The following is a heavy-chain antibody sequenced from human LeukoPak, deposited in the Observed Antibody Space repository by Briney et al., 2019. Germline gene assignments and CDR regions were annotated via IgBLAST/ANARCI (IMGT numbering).Heavy chain of an antibody. Sequence: GESLKISCKGSRYSFTSYWIGWVRQMPGKGLEWMGIIYPGDSDTRYSPSFQGQVTISADKSISTAYLQWSSLKASDTAMYYCARPSPLYDYVWGSYRWGAFDIWGQGTMVTVSS. CDR1: RYSFTSYW. CDR2: IYPGDSDT. V-gene: IGHV5-51*01. J-gene: IGHJ3*02. D-gene: IGHD3-16*02. CDR3: ARPSPLYDYVWGSYRWGAFDI.